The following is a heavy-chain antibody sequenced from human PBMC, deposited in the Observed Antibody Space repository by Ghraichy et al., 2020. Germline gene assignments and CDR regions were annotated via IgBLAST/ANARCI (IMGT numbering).Heavy chain of an antibody. CDR2: VDYTGST. J-gene: IGHJ4*02. Sequence: SETLSLTCIVSGGSLFNFSRSWIRQPPGQGLEWIGYVDYTGSTSYNPSLGSRVTISLDTSRNQFSLKLDSVTAADTAVYYCARGGNSGRWKYYIDYWGPGTLVTVSS. V-gene: IGHV4-59*01. CDR3: ARGGNSGRWKYYIDY. D-gene: IGHD4-23*01. CDR1: GGSLFNFS.